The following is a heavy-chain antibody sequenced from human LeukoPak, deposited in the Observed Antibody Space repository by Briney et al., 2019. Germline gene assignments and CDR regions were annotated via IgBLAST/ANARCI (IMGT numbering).Heavy chain of an antibody. CDR3: AKGDSSYLWQSDY. D-gene: IGHD6-13*01. V-gene: IGHV3-9*01. CDR1: GFTFSSYG. Sequence: PGGSLRLSCAASGFTFSSYGMHWVRQAPGKGLEWVSGISWNSGNIGYADSVKGRFTISRDNAKNSLYLQMNSLRAEDTALYYCAKGDSSYLWQSDYWGQGTLVTVSS. J-gene: IGHJ4*02. CDR2: ISWNSGNI.